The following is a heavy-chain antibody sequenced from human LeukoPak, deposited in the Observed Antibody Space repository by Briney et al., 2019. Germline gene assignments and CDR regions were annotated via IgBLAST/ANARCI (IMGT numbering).Heavy chain of an antibody. J-gene: IGHJ4*02. D-gene: IGHD2-15*01. CDR2: IHNGGST. V-gene: IGHV4-4*08. CDR3: ASQGYCSGSSCYFDS. CDR1: GCTINSYH. Sequence: PSGTLPLTCTVSGCTINSYHQYWIRQPPGKGLEWIGYIHNGGSTDYKASLKCRDIISIDTSKNQFYLRVTSVTAADTAVYYCASQGYCSGSSCYFDSWGQGTLVTVSS.